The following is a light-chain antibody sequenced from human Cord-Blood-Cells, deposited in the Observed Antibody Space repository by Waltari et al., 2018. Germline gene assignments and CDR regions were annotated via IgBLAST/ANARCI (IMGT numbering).Light chain of an antibody. CDR1: QDISNY. V-gene: IGKV1-33*01. Sequence: DIQMTQSTSYLSASVGDRVTIACQASQDISNYLKWYQHKPGKAPKLLIYDASNLETGVRSRFSGSGSATDFTFTISSLQPEDIATYYCQQYDNLLFTFGPGTKVDIK. CDR3: QQYDNLLFT. CDR2: DAS. J-gene: IGKJ3*01.